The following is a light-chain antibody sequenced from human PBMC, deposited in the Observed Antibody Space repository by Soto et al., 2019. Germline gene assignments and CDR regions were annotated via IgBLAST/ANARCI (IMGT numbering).Light chain of an antibody. V-gene: IGKV3-15*01. Sequence: EILMTQSPATLSVSPVERATLSCRATQTVNNKVVWYQHKPGQAPRLLIYGASTRATGIPARFSGSGSGTEFTLSISSLQSEDFAVYYCQQYNSWPPITFGQGTRLEIK. CDR3: QQYNSWPPIT. J-gene: IGKJ5*01. CDR2: GAS. CDR1: QTVNNK.